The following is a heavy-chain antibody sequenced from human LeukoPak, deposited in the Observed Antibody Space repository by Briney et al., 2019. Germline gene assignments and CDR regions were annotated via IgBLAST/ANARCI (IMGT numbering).Heavy chain of an antibody. CDR1: RYTFTSYY. CDR2: INPRGGST. Sequence: SVKGSCKASRYTFTSYYLEGVRQASGKGLEWMGEINPRGGSTTSAQKFQGRVTMTRDTSTSTVYMELRSLRSEDTAVYYCARGPGPADDGGGYCFDYWGQGTLVTVSS. D-gene: IGHD3-22*01. V-gene: IGHV1-46*01. J-gene: IGHJ4*02. CDR3: ARGPGPADDGGGYCFDY.